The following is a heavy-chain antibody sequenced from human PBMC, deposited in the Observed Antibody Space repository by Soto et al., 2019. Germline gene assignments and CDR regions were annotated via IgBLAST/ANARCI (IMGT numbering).Heavy chain of an antibody. Sequence: QVQLVQSGAEVKKPGSSVKVSCKASGGTFSSYAISWVRQAPGQGLEWMGGIIPIFGTANYAQKFQGRVTITADESTSTDYMELSSLRSEDTAVYYCATARPYSSGWQGTYDYWGQGTLVTVSS. CDR1: GGTFSSYA. CDR2: IIPIFGTA. V-gene: IGHV1-69*01. J-gene: IGHJ4*02. CDR3: ATARPYSSGWQGTYDY. D-gene: IGHD6-19*01.